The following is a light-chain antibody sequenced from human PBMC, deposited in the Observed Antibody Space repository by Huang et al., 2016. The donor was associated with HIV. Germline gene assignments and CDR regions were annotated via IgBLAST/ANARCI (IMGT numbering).Light chain of an antibody. V-gene: IGKV1-NL1*01. Sequence: DIQMTQSPSSLSASVADRVTITCRASQGISNSLAWYQQKTGKPPRLLVSGASKLESGVPSRFSGSGSGTDYTLTISSLQPEDFATYYCQQYFSALWTFGQGTKL. CDR1: QGISNS. CDR3: QQYFSALWT. CDR2: GAS. J-gene: IGKJ1*01.